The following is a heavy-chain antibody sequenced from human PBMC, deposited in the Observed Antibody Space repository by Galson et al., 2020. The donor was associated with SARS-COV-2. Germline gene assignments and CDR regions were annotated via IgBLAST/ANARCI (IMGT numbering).Heavy chain of an antibody. V-gene: IGHV4-34*01. CDR3: ARDALYYFGSGSYLDY. CDR2: INHSGSV. J-gene: IGHJ4*02. Sequence: SETLSLTCAVYGGSFSDYYWSWIRQPPGKGLEWIGEINHSGSVNYNPSLKSRVTISGDASKNQFSLKLSSVTAADTAVYYCARDALYYFGSGSYLDYWGQGTLVSVSS. D-gene: IGHD3-10*01. CDR1: GGSFSDYY.